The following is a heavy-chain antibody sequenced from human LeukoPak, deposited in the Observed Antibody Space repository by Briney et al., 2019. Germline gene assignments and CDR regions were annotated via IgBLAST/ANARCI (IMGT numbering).Heavy chain of an antibody. Sequence: GGSLRLSCAASGFTFSGYWMSWVRQAPGKGLEWVANIKRDGSETYYVDSVKGRFTISRDNAKNSLYLQMNSLRAEDTAVYYCARDPLYCSSTSCPPAYWGQGTLVTVSS. D-gene: IGHD2-2*01. CDR1: GFTFSGYW. V-gene: IGHV3-7*01. J-gene: IGHJ4*02. CDR3: ARDPLYCSSTSCPPAY. CDR2: IKRDGSET.